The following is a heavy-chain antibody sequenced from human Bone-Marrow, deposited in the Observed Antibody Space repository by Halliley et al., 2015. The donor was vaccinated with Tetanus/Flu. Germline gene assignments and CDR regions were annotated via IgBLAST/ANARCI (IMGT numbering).Heavy chain of an antibody. J-gene: IGHJ3*01. D-gene: IGHD4-4*01. CDR3: ARYRAEGMDV. CDR2: ISNYNGNT. V-gene: IGHV1-18*01. Sequence: QLVQSGAEVKKRGASVKVSCKASGYTFANSGITWVRQAPGHGLEWVGWISNYNGNTKSAPKFQNRVNMTTDTSTTTAFLELRSLRADDTAVYFCARYRAEGMDVWGQGTMVTVSS. CDR1: GYTFANSG.